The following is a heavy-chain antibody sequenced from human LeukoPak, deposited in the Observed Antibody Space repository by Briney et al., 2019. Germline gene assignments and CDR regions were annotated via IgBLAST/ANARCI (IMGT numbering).Heavy chain of an antibody. J-gene: IGHJ6*03. CDR3: AKGTGYCSGGSCYNYYYYMDV. Sequence: PGGSLRLSCAASGFTFSSYAMNWVRQAPGKGLEWVTLISFNGGNTNYADSVKGRFTISRDNSKNTLYLQMNSLRAEDTAVYYCAKGTGYCSGGSCYNYYYYMDVWGKGTTVTVSS. CDR2: ISFNGGNT. CDR1: GFTFSSYA. D-gene: IGHD2-15*01. V-gene: IGHV3-30*04.